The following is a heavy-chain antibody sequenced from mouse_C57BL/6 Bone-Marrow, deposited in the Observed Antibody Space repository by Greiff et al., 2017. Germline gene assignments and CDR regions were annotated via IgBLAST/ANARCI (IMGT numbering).Heavy chain of an antibody. CDR2: IYPGDGDT. J-gene: IGHJ3*01. CDR3: AVQLRPAWFAY. V-gene: IGHV1-82*01. D-gene: IGHD3-2*02. Sequence: QVQLQQSGPELVKPGASVKISCKASGYAFSSSWMNWVKQRPGKGLEWIGRIYPGDGDTNYNGKFKGKATLTADKSSSTAYMQLSSLTSEDSAVYVCAVQLRPAWFAYWGQGTLVTVSA. CDR1: GYAFSSSW.